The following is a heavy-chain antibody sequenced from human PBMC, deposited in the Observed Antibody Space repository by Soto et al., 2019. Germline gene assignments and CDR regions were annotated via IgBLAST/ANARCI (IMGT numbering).Heavy chain of an antibody. D-gene: IGHD3-22*01. Sequence: GGSLRLSCAASGFTFSSYAMSWVRQAPGKGLEWVSAISGSGGSTYYADSVKGRFTISRDNSKNTLYLQMNSLRAEDTAVYYWAKDYPYYYDSSGYYPSSPDYWGQGTLVTVSS. CDR1: GFTFSSYA. V-gene: IGHV3-23*01. CDR2: ISGSGGST. J-gene: IGHJ4*02. CDR3: AKDYPYYYDSSGYYPSSPDY.